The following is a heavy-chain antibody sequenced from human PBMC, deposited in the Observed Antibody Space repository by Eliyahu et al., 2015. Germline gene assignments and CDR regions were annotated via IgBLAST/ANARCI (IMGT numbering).Heavy chain of an antibody. J-gene: IGHJ3*02. Sequence: QVQLQESGPGLVKPSETLSLTCTVSGGSISSYYWSWIRQPPGKGLEWIGYIYYSGSTNYNPSLKSRVTISVDTSKNQFSLKLSSVTAADTAVYYCAREMEGSGYYAINDAFDIWGQGKMVTVSS. V-gene: IGHV4-59*01. CDR1: GGSISSYY. CDR2: IYYSGST. D-gene: IGHD3-22*01. CDR3: AREMEGSGYYAINDAFDI.